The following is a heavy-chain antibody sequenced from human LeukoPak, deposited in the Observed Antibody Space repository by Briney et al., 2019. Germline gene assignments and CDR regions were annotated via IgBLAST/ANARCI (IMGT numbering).Heavy chain of an antibody. CDR2: ISSSSSTI. CDR1: GFTSSSYS. J-gene: IGHJ4*02. D-gene: IGHD6-13*01. V-gene: IGHV3-48*04. Sequence: QPGGSLRLSCAASGFTSSSYSMNWVRQAPGKGLEWVSYISSSSSTIYYADSVKGRFTISRDNAKNSLYLQMNSLRAEDTAVYYCARGLTAALDYWGQGTLVTVSS. CDR3: ARGLTAALDY.